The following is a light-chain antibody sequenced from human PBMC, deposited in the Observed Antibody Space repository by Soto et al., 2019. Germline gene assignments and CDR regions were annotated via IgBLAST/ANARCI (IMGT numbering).Light chain of an antibody. CDR1: STDVSDYNY. CDR3: SSYTSSSTLVV. V-gene: IGLV2-14*03. CDR2: DVS. Sequence: QSALTQPASVSGSPGQSITISCTETSTDVSDYNYVSWYQQHPGKAPKLMIYDVSNRPSGVSNRFSGSKSGNTASLTISGLLAEDEADYYCSSYTSSSTLVVFGGGTKLTVL. J-gene: IGLJ2*01.